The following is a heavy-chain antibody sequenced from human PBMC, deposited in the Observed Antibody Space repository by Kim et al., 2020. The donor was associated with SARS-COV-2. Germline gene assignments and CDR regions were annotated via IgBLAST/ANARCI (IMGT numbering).Heavy chain of an antibody. V-gene: IGHV3-49*04. CDR3: ARGLYYNTGPFVYDY. CDR1: GFNFGDDA. Sequence: GGSLRLSCTASGFNFGDDALGWVRQAPGKGLEWVGFIKSDGTTEYAASVNGRFTFLRDDSNSIAYLQMNSLQTEDTAVYYCARGLYYNTGPFVYDYWGQGTLVTVSS. CDR2: IKSDGTT. D-gene: IGHD3-10*01. J-gene: IGHJ4*02.